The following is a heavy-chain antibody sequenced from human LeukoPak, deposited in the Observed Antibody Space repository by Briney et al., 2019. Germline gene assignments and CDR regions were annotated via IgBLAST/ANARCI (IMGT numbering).Heavy chain of an antibody. CDR1: GGSISSGGYS. CDR3: ARATVIQPIRIDY. V-gene: IGHV4-30-2*01. CDR2: IYHSGST. J-gene: IGHJ4*02. D-gene: IGHD4-11*01. Sequence: PSQTLSLTCAVSGGSISSGGYSWSWIRQPPGKGLEWIGYIYHSGSTNYNPSLKSRVTISVDTSKNQFSLKLSSVTAADTAVYYCARATVIQPIRIDYWGQGTLVTVSS.